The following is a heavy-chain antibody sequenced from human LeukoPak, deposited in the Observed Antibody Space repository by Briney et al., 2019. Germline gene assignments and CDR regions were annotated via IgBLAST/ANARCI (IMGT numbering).Heavy chain of an antibody. V-gene: IGHV4-59*01. J-gene: IGHJ2*01. CDR3: ARDFAGTWYFDL. Sequence: PSETLSLTCTVSGGSISSYYWSWIRQPPGKDLEGIGYIYYSGSTNYNPSLKSRVTISVDTSKNQFSLKLSSVTAADTAVYYCARDFAGTWYFDLWGRGTLVTVSS. CDR1: GGSISSYY. CDR2: IYYSGST.